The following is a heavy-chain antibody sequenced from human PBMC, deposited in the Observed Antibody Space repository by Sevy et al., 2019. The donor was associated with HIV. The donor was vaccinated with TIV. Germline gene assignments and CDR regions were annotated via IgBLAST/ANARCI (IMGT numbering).Heavy chain of an antibody. Sequence: GGSLRLSCAASKFTFTIYAMSWVRQAPGKGLEWVSAISGSGGSTYYADSVKGRFTISRDNSKNKLNLQLNSMRAEDTAVYYCAKDPVPDVDSGTVLAPFDYWGQGTLVTVSS. D-gene: IGHD1-26*01. J-gene: IGHJ4*02. CDR1: KFTFTIYA. CDR3: AKDPVPDVDSGTVLAPFDY. CDR2: ISGSGGST. V-gene: IGHV3-23*01.